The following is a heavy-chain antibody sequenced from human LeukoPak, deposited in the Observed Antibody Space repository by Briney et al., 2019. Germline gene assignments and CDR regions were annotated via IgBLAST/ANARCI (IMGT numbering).Heavy chain of an antibody. CDR2: MNPNSGNT. J-gene: IGHJ4*02. V-gene: IGHV1-8*01. D-gene: IGHD1-1*01. Sequence: ASVKVSCKASGYTFTSYDINWVRQATGQGLEWMGWMNPNSGNTGYAQKFQGRVTMTRNTSISTAYMELSGLRSEDAAVYYCARGLYWNGGGTVDYWGQGTLVTVSS. CDR1: GYTFTSYD. CDR3: ARGLYWNGGGTVDY.